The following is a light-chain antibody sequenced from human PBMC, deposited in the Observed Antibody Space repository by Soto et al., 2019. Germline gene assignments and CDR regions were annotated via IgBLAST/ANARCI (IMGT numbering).Light chain of an antibody. V-gene: IGKV3-20*01. CDR3: QQYGRSPLMYT. CDR2: GAS. J-gene: IGKJ2*01. CDR1: QSITSNF. Sequence: EIVLTQSPGTLSLSPGERATLSCRASQSITSNFLAWYQQKPGKAPMLLIYGASTRAAGVPDRFSGSGSGTDFTLTITRLEPEDFAVYYCQQYGRSPLMYTFGQGTKLGVK.